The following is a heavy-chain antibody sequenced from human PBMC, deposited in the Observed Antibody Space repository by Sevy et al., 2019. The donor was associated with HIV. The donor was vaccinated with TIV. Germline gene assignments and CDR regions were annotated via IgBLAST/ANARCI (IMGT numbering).Heavy chain of an antibody. CDR3: AKGGKQLGLGLYFDY. J-gene: IGHJ4*02. Sequence: GGSLRLSCAASVFTFDDYAMHWVRQAPGKGLEWVSGISWNSGSIGYADSVKGRFTISRDNAKNSLYLQMNSLRAEDTALYYCAKGGKQLGLGLYFDYWGQGTLVTVSS. V-gene: IGHV3-9*01. CDR1: VFTFDDYA. CDR2: ISWNSGSI. D-gene: IGHD6-6*01.